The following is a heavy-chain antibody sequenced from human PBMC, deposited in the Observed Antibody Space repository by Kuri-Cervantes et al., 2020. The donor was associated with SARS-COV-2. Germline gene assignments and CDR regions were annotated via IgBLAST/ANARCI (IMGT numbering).Heavy chain of an antibody. CDR3: ASLGDAGDLSPPFDY. CDR2: IIPIFGTA. D-gene: IGHD3-16*01. J-gene: IGHJ4*02. V-gene: IGHV1-69*13. Sequence: SVKVSCKASGGTFSSYAISWVRQAPGQGLEWMGGIIPIFGTANYAQKFQGRVTITADESTSTAYMELSGLRSEDTAVYYCASLGDAGDLSPPFDYWGQGTLVTVSS. CDR1: GGTFSSYA.